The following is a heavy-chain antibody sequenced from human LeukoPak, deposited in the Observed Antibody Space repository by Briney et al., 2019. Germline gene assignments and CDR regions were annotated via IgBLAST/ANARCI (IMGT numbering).Heavy chain of an antibody. CDR1: GGSFSGYY. J-gene: IGHJ4*02. CDR2: INHSGST. CDR3: ARGRRSKRLDY. D-gene: IGHD6-25*01. V-gene: IGHV4-34*01. Sequence: PSETLSLTCAVYGGSFSGYYWSWIRQPPGKGLEWIGEINHSGSTNYNPPLKSRVTISVDTSKNQFSLKLSSVTAADTAVYYCARGRRSKRLDYWGQGTLVTVSS.